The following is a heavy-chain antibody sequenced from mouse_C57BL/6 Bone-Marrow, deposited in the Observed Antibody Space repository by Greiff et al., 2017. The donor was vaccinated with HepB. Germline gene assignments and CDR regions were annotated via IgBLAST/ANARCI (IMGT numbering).Heavy chain of an antibody. CDR3: AISSSLYYYAMDY. Sequence: QVHVKQSGAELVRPGASVKLSCKASGYTFTDYYINWVKQRPGQGLEWIARIYPGSGNTYYNEKFKGKATLTAEKSSSTAYMQLSSLTSEDSAVYFCAISSSLYYYAMDYWGQGTSVTVSS. CDR1: GYTFTDYY. D-gene: IGHD1-1*01. V-gene: IGHV1-76*01. J-gene: IGHJ4*01. CDR2: IYPGSGNT.